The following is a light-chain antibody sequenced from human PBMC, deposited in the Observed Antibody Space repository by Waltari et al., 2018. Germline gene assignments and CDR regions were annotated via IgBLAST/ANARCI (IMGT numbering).Light chain of an antibody. CDR3: QQYNSYSWT. CDR1: QSISSW. V-gene: IGKV1-5*03. CDR2: KAS. Sequence: DIQMTQSPSTLSASVGDRVTITCRASQSISSWLALYQQKPGKAPNLLIYKASSLESGVPSRFSGSGYGTEFTLTISSLQPDDFATYYCQQYNSYSWTFGQGTKVEIK. J-gene: IGKJ1*01.